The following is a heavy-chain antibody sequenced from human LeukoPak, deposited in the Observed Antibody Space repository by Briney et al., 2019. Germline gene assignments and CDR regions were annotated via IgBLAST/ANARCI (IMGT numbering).Heavy chain of an antibody. D-gene: IGHD1-26*01. CDR2: ISYDGSNK. Sequence: GGSLRLSCAASGFTFSSYAMHWVRQAPGKGLEWVAVISYDGSNKYYADSVKGRFTIPRDNSKNTLYLQMNSLRAEDTAVYYCARGDIVGAQINSENFDYWGQGTLVTVSS. J-gene: IGHJ4*02. V-gene: IGHV3-30-3*01. CDR1: GFTFSSYA. CDR3: ARGDIVGAQINSENFDY.